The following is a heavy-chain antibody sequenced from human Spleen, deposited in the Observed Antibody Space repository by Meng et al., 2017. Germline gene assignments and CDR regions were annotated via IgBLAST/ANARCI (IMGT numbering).Heavy chain of an antibody. J-gene: IGHJ4*02. Sequence: QVQLVQSGAEVKNPVASVKVSCKPSGYNFPDYWLHWVRRAPGQGLEWVGRIDPKSGDTHYAQRFQGRVTMTGDTSISTAYMELSGLRSDDTAMYYCARDEDISAAGKLFGDYWGQGTLVTVSS. CDR1: GYNFPDYW. D-gene: IGHD6-13*01. V-gene: IGHV1-2*06. CDR2: IDPKSGDT. CDR3: ARDEDISAAGKLFGDY.